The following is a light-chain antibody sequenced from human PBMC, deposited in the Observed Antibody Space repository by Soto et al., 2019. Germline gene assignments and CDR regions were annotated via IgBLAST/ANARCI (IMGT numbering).Light chain of an antibody. CDR3: ATWDRSLSAGV. CDR1: SSNIGNNY. V-gene: IGLV1-51*01. J-gene: IGLJ2*01. CDR2: DND. Sequence: QSVLTQPPSVSAAPGQKVTISCSGSSSNIGNNYVSWYQQFPEAAPKLLTYDNDKRPSGIPDRFSGSKSGTSATLGITGLQTGDEADYYCATWDRSLSAGVFGGGTKLTVL.